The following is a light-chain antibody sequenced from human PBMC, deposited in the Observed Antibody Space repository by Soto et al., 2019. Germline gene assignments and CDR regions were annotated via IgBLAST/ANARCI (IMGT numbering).Light chain of an antibody. CDR2: GAF. CDR3: QHYNSYSEA. J-gene: IGKJ1*01. CDR1: QSAGTN. Sequence: EIVMTQSPATLTVSPGERATLSCRASQSAGTNLAWYQQKPGQAPRLLIHGAFTRATGIPARFSGSGSGTEFTLTISSLQPDDFATYYCQHYNSYSEAFGQGTKVDIK. V-gene: IGKV3-15*01.